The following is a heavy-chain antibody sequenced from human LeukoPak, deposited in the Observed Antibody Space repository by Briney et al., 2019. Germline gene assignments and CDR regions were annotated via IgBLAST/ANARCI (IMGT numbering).Heavy chain of an antibody. D-gene: IGHD2/OR15-2a*01. CDR1: GFTFSSYS. CDR2: ISSSSSTI. J-gene: IGHJ6*03. CDR3: ATEYCALCYMDV. V-gene: IGHV3-48*04. Sequence: GGSLRLSCAASGFTFSSYSMNWVRQAPGKRLEWVSYISSSSSTIYYADSVKGRFTISRDNAKNSLYLQMNSLRAEDTAVYYCATEYCALCYMDVWGKGTTATVSS.